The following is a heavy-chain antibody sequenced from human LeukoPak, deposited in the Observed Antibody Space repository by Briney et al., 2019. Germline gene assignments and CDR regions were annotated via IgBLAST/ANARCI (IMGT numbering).Heavy chain of an antibody. V-gene: IGHV3-23*01. Sequence: GGSLRLSCAASGFTFSSYAMSWVRQAPGKGLEWVSAISGSGGSTYYADSVKGRFTISRDNAKNSLYLQMNSLRAEDTAVYYCARDKYYDISYYYMDVWGKGTTVTVSS. J-gene: IGHJ6*03. D-gene: IGHD3-9*01. CDR2: ISGSGGST. CDR3: ARDKYYDISYYYMDV. CDR1: GFTFSSYA.